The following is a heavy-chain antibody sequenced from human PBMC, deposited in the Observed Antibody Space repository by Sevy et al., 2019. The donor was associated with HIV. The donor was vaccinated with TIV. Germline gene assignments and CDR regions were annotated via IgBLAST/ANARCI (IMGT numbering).Heavy chain of an antibody. J-gene: IGHJ3*02. V-gene: IGHV3-11*01. D-gene: IGHD3-9*01. CDR1: GFTFSDYY. CDR3: ARGVTIGGYDILTGYYSSDAFDI. CDR2: ISSSGSTI. Sequence: GGSLRLSCAASGFTFSDYYMSWIRQAPGKGLEWVSYISSSGSTIYYADPVKGRFTISRDNAKNSLYLQMNSLRAEDTAIYYCARGVTIGGYDILTGYYSSDAFDIWGQGTMVTVSS.